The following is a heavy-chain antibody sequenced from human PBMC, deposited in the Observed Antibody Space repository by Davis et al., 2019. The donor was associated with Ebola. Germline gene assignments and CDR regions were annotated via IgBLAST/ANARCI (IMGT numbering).Heavy chain of an antibody. Sequence: PGGSLRLSCSASGFIFSTYVMSWVRQAPGKGLEWVSGINWNGGSTGYADSVKGRFTISRDNAKSSLYLQMNSLRAEDTALYHCARVNALTGYSRFDPWGQGTQVTVSS. CDR1: GFIFSTYV. D-gene: IGHD3-9*01. CDR2: INWNGGST. CDR3: ARVNALTGYSRFDP. V-gene: IGHV3-20*01. J-gene: IGHJ5*02.